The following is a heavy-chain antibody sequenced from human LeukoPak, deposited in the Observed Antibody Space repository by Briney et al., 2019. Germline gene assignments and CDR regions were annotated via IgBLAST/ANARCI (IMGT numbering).Heavy chain of an antibody. CDR3: ARGVVVTAIRGAYYFDY. Sequence: GGSLRLSCAASGFTFTSYEMNWVRQVPGKGLEWVSYISSSGSTISYADSVKGRFTISRDNAKNSLHLQMNSLRAEDTAVYYCARGVVVTAIRGAYYFDYWGQGTLVTVSS. CDR1: GFTFTSYE. D-gene: IGHD2-21*02. CDR2: ISSSGSTI. V-gene: IGHV3-48*03. J-gene: IGHJ4*02.